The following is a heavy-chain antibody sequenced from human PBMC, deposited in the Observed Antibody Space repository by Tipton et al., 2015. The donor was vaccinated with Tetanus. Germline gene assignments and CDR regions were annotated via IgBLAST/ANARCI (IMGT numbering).Heavy chain of an antibody. V-gene: IGHV1-2*06. Sequence: QLVQSGAEVKKPGASVKVSCKASGYTFTGYYMHWVRQAPGQGLEWMGRINPNSGGTNYAQKFQGRVTMTRDTSISTAYMELSRLRSDDTAVYYCARDSGGISTVTTRGIYGMDVWGQGTTVTVSS. J-gene: IGHJ6*02. D-gene: IGHD4-17*01. CDR2: INPNSGGT. CDR3: ARDSGGISTVTTRGIYGMDV. CDR1: GYTFTGYY.